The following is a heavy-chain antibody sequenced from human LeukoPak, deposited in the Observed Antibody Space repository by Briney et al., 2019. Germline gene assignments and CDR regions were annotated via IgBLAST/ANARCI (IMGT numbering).Heavy chain of an antibody. D-gene: IGHD3-9*01. CDR2: INPSGGST. CDR1: GYTFTSYY. J-gene: IGHJ3*02. V-gene: IGHV1-46*01. CDR3: ARARYVNSFYAFDI. Sequence: GASVKVSCKTSGYTFTSYYIHWVRQAPGQGLEWMGIINPSGGSTAYAQKFQGRVTMTRDTSKNQFFLKLSSVTAADTAVYYCARARYVNSFYAFDIWGQGTLVTVSS.